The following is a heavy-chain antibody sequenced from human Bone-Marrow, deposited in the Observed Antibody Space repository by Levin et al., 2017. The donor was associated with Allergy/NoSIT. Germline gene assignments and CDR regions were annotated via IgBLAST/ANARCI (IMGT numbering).Heavy chain of an antibody. CDR3: AIGLDGGSALAGAFDY. V-gene: IGHV4-30-2*01. Sequence: SQTLSLTCAVSGGSVSRGGFSWNWIRQPPGKGLEWIGYIYDNGNTYKKPSLQSRVTISLDRSNNLFSLRLTSVTAADTAVYFCAIGLDGGSALAGAFDYWGQGALVTVSS. CDR2: IYDNGNT. J-gene: IGHJ4*02. D-gene: IGHD2-15*01. CDR1: GGSVSRGGFS.